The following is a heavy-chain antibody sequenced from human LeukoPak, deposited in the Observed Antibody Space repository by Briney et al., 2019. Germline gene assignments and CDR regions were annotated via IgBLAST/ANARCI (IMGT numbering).Heavy chain of an antibody. Sequence: GGSLRLSCAASGWTFSTYAMSRVRQAPGKGLEWVSAISGSGGRTYYADSVKGRFTISRDNSKNTLYLQMNSLRAEDTAVYYCAKERLSSGYFDYWGQGTLVTVSS. CDR3: AKERLSSGYFDY. V-gene: IGHV3-23*01. CDR2: ISGSGGRT. CDR1: GWTFSTYA. J-gene: IGHJ4*02. D-gene: IGHD3-22*01.